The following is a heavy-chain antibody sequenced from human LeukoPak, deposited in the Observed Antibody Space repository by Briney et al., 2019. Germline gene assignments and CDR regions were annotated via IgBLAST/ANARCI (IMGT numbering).Heavy chain of an antibody. CDR2: ISAYNGNT. J-gene: IGHJ4*02. D-gene: IGHD3-22*01. Sequence: ASVKVSCKVSGYTLTELSMHWVRQAPGQGLEWMGWISAYNGNTNYAQKLQGRVTMTTDTSTSTAYMELRSLRSDDTAVYYCAREPYDSSGYFPFGYWGQGTLVTVSS. CDR1: GYTLTELS. V-gene: IGHV1-18*01. CDR3: AREPYDSSGYFPFGY.